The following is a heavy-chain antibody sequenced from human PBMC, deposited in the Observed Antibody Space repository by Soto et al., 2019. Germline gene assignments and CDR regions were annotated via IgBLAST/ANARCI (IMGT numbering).Heavy chain of an antibody. CDR1: GYSFTSYW. CDR2: IYPGDSDT. Sequence: PGESLKISCNGSGYSFTSYWIGWVRQMPGKGLEWMGIIYPGDSDTRYSPSFQGQVTISADKSISTAYLQWSSLKASDTAMYYCARRRIAAPYWFDPWGQGTLVTVSS. D-gene: IGHD6-6*01. CDR3: ARRRIAAPYWFDP. J-gene: IGHJ5*02. V-gene: IGHV5-51*01.